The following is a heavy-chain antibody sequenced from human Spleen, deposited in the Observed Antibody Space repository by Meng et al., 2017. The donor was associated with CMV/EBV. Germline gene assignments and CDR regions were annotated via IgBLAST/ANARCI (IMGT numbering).Heavy chain of an antibody. Sequence: SETLSLTCIVSGVSVSRTSNYWGWIRQPPGKGLEWIGSIYDSGSTYYNPSLKSRLTISIDTSKNQFSLNLSSVTAADTAVYYCARVCRPRVLQRRWFDPWGQGTLVTVSS. D-gene: IGHD6-25*01. V-gene: IGHV4-39*02. CDR3: ARVCRPRVLQRRWFDP. J-gene: IGHJ5*02. CDR1: GVSVSRTSNY. CDR2: IYDSGST.